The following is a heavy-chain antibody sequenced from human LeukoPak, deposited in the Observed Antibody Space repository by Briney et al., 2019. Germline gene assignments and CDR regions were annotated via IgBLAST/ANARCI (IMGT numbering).Heavy chain of an antibody. Sequence: PSETLSLTCTVSGGSISSGGYYWSWIRQHPGKGLEWIGYIYYSGSTYYNPSLKSRVTISVDTSKNQFSLKLSSVTAADTAVYYCARGLELGDYYYYGMDVWGKGTTVTVSS. D-gene: IGHD1-7*01. CDR1: GGSISSGGYY. CDR3: ARGLELGDYYYYGMDV. V-gene: IGHV4-31*03. CDR2: IYYSGST. J-gene: IGHJ6*04.